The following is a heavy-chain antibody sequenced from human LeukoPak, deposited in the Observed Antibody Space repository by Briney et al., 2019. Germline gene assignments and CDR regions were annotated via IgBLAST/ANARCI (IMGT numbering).Heavy chain of an antibody. CDR3: ARGFDSSSDWYPAFDI. Sequence: PSETLSLTCTVSGGSIRGYYWSWIRQPPGKGLEYIGYIYYSGITNYNPSLKSRVTISVDTSKNQFSLRLNSVTAADTAMYYCARGFDSSSDWYPAFDIWGHGTMGTVSS. D-gene: IGHD6-19*01. V-gene: IGHV4-59*01. J-gene: IGHJ3*02. CDR2: IYYSGIT. CDR1: GGSIRGYY.